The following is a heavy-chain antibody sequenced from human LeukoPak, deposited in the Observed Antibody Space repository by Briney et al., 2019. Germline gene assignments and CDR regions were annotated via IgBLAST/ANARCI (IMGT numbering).Heavy chain of an antibody. CDR1: RFTFRNYG. CDR3: TRDVSSSYFDR. V-gene: IGHV3-33*01. J-gene: IGHJ2*01. D-gene: IGHD6-19*01. Sequence: GGSLRLSCAASRFTFRNYGMPWVRQAPGKGLDWVAVIWYDGSKQYYIDSVKGRFTISRDNSKNTLYLQMNSLRDEDTAVYYCTRDVSSSYFDRWGRGTQVIVAS. CDR2: IWYDGSKQ.